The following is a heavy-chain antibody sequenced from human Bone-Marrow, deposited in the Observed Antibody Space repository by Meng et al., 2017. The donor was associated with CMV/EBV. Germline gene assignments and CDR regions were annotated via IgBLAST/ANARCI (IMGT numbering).Heavy chain of an antibody. Sequence: SEPLSLTCTVSGGSISSSSYYWSWVRQPPGRGLEWIGSIYYSGSTYHNPSLKSRVIMSVDTSKNQFSLKVTSVTAADTAVYYCARVRSSSWYYFDYWGQGTLVTVSS. CDR1: GGSISSSSYY. D-gene: IGHD6-13*01. V-gene: IGHV4-39*07. J-gene: IGHJ4*02. CDR3: ARVRSSSWYYFDY. CDR2: IYYSGST.